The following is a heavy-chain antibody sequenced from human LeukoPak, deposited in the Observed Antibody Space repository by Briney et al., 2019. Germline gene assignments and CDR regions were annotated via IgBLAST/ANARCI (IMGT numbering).Heavy chain of an antibody. D-gene: IGHD3-10*01. V-gene: IGHV4-59*08. CDR2: IYYSGST. J-gene: IGHJ6*02. CDR3: ARRGHLDYHYYGMDV. Sequence: SETLSLTCTVSGGSISSYYWSWIRQPPGKGLEWIGYIYYSGSTNYNPSLKSRVTISVDTSKNQFSLKLSSVTAADTAVYYCARRGHLDYHYYGMDVWGQGTTVTVSS. CDR1: GGSISSYY.